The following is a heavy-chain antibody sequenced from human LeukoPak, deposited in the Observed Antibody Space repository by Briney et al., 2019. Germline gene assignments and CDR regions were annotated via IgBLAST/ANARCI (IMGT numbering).Heavy chain of an antibody. CDR1: DGSINSYY. J-gene: IGHJ3*02. Sequence: SETLSLTCTVSDGSINSYYWSWIRQPPGKGLEWIGYIYYSGSTNYNPSLKSRVTISVDTSKNQFSLKLSSVTAADTAVYYCARRRIVGATTDAFDIWGQGTMVTVSS. D-gene: IGHD1-26*01. CDR2: IYYSGST. CDR3: ARRRIVGATTDAFDI. V-gene: IGHV4-59*08.